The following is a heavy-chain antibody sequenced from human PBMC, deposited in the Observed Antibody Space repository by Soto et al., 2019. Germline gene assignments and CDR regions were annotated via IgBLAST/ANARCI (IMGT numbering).Heavy chain of an antibody. J-gene: IGHJ6*02. CDR3: ARDYRWELRLSRDYYYGMDV. CDR2: ISSSSSYI. D-gene: IGHD1-26*01. Sequence: GGSLRLSCAASGFTFSSYSMNWVRQAPGKGLEWVSSISSSSSYIYYADSVKGRFTISRDNAKNSLYLQMNSLRAEDTAVYYCARDYRWELRLSRDYYYGMDVWGQGTTVTVSS. CDR1: GFTFSSYS. V-gene: IGHV3-21*01.